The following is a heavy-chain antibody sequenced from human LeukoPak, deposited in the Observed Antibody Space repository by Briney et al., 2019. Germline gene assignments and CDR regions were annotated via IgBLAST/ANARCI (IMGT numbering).Heavy chain of an antibody. D-gene: IGHD3-3*01. CDR3: ARDVSPITIFGVVMKGAFDI. J-gene: IGHJ3*02. CDR2: IYTSGST. Sequence: SETLSLTCTVSGGSISSYYWSRIRQPAGKGLEWIGRIYTSGSTNYNPSLKSRVTTSVDTSKNQFSLKLSSVTAADTAVYYCARDVSPITIFGVVMKGAFDIWGQGTMVTVSS. V-gene: IGHV4-4*07. CDR1: GGSISSYY.